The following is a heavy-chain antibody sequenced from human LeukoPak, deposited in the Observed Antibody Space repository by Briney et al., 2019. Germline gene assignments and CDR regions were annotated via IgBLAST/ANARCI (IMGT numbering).Heavy chain of an antibody. CDR2: IKADGTEE. J-gene: IGHJ6*02. V-gene: IGHV3-7*01. Sequence: GGSLRLSCAVPGFSFSDSWMSWVRQAPGKGPEWVANIKADGTEEHYVDSVKGRFTVSRDNARKSLFLQMNRLRVEDTAVYYCATYKNWVAGDVWGQGTTVSVSS. CDR3: ATYKNWVAGDV. D-gene: IGHD7-27*01. CDR1: GFSFSDSW.